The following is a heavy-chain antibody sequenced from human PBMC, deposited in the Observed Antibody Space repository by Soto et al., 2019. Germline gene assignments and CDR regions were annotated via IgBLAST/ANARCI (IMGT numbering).Heavy chain of an antibody. CDR1: GFIFSQFW. CDR2: IKEDGSAT. Sequence: PGGSLRLSCAASGFIFSQFWMTWVRQAPGKGLEWVAHIKEDGSATRYVDSVKGRFTIFRDNARRSLDLQMDSLTAEDTAVYYCVRDIGWFAFEHWGQGILVTVSS. CDR3: VRDIGWFAFEH. V-gene: IGHV3-7*03. J-gene: IGHJ4*02. D-gene: IGHD6-19*01.